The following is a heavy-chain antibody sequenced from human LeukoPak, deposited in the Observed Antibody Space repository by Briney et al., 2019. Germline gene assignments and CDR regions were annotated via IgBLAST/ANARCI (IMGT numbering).Heavy chain of an antibody. CDR1: GFAFSSYA. CDR3: GRGMRDYYGLDY. CDR2: ISGSGGST. Sequence: QPGGSLRLSCAASGFAFSSYAMSWVRQAPGKGLEWVSAISGSGGSTYYADSVKGRFTISRDNSKNTLYLQMNSLRAEDTAVYYCGRGMRDYYGLDYWGQGSLVTVSS. J-gene: IGHJ4*02. D-gene: IGHD3-10*01. V-gene: IGHV3-23*01.